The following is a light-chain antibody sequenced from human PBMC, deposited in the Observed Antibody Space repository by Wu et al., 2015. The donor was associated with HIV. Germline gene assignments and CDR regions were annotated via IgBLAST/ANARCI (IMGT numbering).Light chain of an antibody. V-gene: IGKV1-13*02. Sequence: LSASIGDRVNITCRASQDIFTYLAWYQQTPGKVPRVLIYDASTLQSGVSSRFSGSGSGAIFTLTISGLQREDFAVYFCQQLNSFPLTFGRGSRLEI. CDR2: DAS. CDR1: QDIFTY. J-gene: IGKJ5*01. CDR3: QQLNSFPLT.